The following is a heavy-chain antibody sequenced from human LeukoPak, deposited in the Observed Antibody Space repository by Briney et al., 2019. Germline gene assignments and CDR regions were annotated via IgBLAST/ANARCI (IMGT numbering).Heavy chain of an antibody. CDR1: EGTFSSYA. CDR2: IIPILGIA. J-gene: IGHJ6*02. CDR3: AKLVPDPMVV. Sequence: SVKVSYKASEGTFSSYAISWVRQAPGQGLEWMGRIIPILGIANYAQKFQGRVTITADKSTSTAYRELSSLRSDDTAVYYCAKLVPDPMVVWGQGTTVTVSS. D-gene: IGHD6-13*01. V-gene: IGHV1-69*04.